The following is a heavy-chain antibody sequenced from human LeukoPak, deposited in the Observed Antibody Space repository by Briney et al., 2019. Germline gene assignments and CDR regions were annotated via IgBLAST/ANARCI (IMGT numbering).Heavy chain of an antibody. J-gene: IGHJ6*03. CDR2: ISAYNGNT. D-gene: IGHD6-19*01. CDR3: ARVVDSSGWFHYYYYMDV. CDR1: GGTFSSYA. Sequence: ASVKVSCKASGGTFSSYAISWVRQAPGQGLEWMGWISAYNGNTNYAQKLQGRVTMTTDTSTSTAYMELRSLRSDDTAVYYCARVVDSSGWFHYYYYMDVWGKGTTVTVSS. V-gene: IGHV1-18*01.